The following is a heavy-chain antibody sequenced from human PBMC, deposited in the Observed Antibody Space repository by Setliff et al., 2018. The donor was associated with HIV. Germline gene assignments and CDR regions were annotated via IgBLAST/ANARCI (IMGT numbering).Heavy chain of an antibody. Sequence: SETLSLTCAVYGESFSGYFWSWIRQPPGKGLEWIGEINHSGSTNYNPSLKSRVTISVDTSKNQFSLKLSSVTAADTAVYYCARLRQQPYYYMDVWGKGTTVTVSS. CDR1: GESFSGYF. D-gene: IGHD6-13*01. J-gene: IGHJ6*03. V-gene: IGHV4-34*01. CDR2: INHSGST. CDR3: ARLRQQPYYYMDV.